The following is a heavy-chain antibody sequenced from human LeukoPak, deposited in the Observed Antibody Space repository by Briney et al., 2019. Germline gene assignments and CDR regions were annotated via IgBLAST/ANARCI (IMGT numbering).Heavy chain of an antibody. CDR2: ISFNGNDK. V-gene: IGHV3-30*04. D-gene: IGHD3-10*01. J-gene: IGHJ4*02. Sequence: PGGSLRLSCAGSGFGLGSYNMYWIRQAPGKGLEWVTLISFNGNDKKYADSVKGRFTVSRDNSRNTVFLQMNSLRPEDTGLYYCARVYGSEIDYWGRGTQVIVSS. CDR3: ARVYGSEIDY. CDR1: GFGLGSYN.